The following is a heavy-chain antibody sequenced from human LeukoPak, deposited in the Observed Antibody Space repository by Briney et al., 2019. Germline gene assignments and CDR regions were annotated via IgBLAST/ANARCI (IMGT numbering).Heavy chain of an antibody. J-gene: IGHJ4*02. CDR2: INSDGSST. CDR1: GFTFGDYA. V-gene: IGHV3-74*01. D-gene: IGHD3-22*01. Sequence: GGSLRLSCSASGFTFGDYAMSWFRQAPGKGLVWVSRINSDGSSTSYADSVKGRFTISRDNAKNTLYLQMNSLRAEDTAVYYCASSGYYDSSGYQIFDYWGQGTLVTVSS. CDR3: ASSGYYDSSGYQIFDY.